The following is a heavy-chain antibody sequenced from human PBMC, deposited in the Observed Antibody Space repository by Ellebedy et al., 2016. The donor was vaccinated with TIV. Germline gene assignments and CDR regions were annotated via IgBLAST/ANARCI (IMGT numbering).Heavy chain of an antibody. Sequence: PGGSLRLSCAASGFTFSGSAMHWVRQASGRGLEWVGRIRSKANTYATAYAASVRGRFTISRDDSKNTAYLQMNGLKTEDTAVYYCTRFVDTTMVPFDYWGQGTLVTVSS. CDR3: TRFVDTTMVPFDY. V-gene: IGHV3-73*01. D-gene: IGHD5-18*01. J-gene: IGHJ4*02. CDR1: GFTFSGSA. CDR2: IRSKANTYAT.